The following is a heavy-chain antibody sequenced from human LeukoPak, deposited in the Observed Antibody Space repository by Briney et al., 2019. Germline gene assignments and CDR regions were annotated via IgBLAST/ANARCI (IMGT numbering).Heavy chain of an antibody. CDR3: AKDPGYSSSWYFDY. J-gene: IGHJ4*02. CDR1: GFTFSNYG. Sequence: PGGSLRLSCAASGFTFSNYGMHWVRQAPDKGLEWVAFLQNHGGDIHYADSMEGRFTISRDNSKNTLYLQMNSLRAEDTAVYYCAKDPGYSSSWYFDYWGQGTLVTVSS. D-gene: IGHD6-13*01. V-gene: IGHV3-30*02. CDR2: LQNHGGDI.